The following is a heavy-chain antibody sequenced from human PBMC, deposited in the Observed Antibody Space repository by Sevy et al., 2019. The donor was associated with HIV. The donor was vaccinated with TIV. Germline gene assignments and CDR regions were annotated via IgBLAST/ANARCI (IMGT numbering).Heavy chain of an antibody. J-gene: IGHJ3*02. CDR3: ARSYGSGSWEAFDI. D-gene: IGHD3-10*01. V-gene: IGHV3-21*01. Sequence: GGSLRLSCAASGFTFNTYTMNWVRQAPGEGLEWVSSISSSGNYIYYAYSVKGRFTISRDNAKNSLFLQMNNLRAEDTAVYYCARSYGSGSWEAFDIWGQGTMVTVSS. CDR1: GFTFNTYT. CDR2: ISSSGNYI.